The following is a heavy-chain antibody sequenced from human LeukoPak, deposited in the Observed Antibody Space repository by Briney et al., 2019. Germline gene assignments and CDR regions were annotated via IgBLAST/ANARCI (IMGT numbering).Heavy chain of an antibody. D-gene: IGHD3-10*01. V-gene: IGHV4-61*02. CDR1: GGSISSGSYY. CDR3: ASRTWYGSGSPPY. Sequence: SETLSLTCTVSGGSISSGSYYWSWIRQPAGKGLEWIGRIYTSGSTNYNPSLKSRVTISVDKSKNQFSLKLSSVTAADTAVYYCASRTWYGSGSPPYWGQGTLVTVSS. CDR2: IYTSGST. J-gene: IGHJ4*02.